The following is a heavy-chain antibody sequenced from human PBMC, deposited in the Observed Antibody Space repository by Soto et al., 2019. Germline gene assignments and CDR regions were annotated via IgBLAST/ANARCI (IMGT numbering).Heavy chain of an antibody. CDR2: IIPLFGTA. CDR1: GGSFSNYV. D-gene: IGHD3-3*01. J-gene: IGHJ4*02. V-gene: IGHV1-69*13. Sequence: SVKVSCKASGGSFSNYVITWVQQAPGQGLEWMGGIIPLFGTANYAQKFQGRVTITADESTSTAYMELSSLRSEDTAVYYCARPTTGGFWSGAPGYWGQGTLVTVSS. CDR3: ARPTTGGFWSGAPGY.